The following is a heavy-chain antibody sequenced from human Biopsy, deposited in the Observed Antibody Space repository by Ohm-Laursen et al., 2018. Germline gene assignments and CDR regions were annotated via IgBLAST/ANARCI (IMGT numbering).Heavy chain of an antibody. Sequence: SETLSLTCTVSGDTISTYYWNWIRQTPGKGLEWIGYIHYTGHIRINPSLNSRATISVDTSKAHFSLKLSSLTAADTAIYYCARNRVDVVKVTTIGWNFDLWGRGTLVTVS. J-gene: IGHJ2*01. D-gene: IGHD5-12*01. CDR3: ARNRVDVVKVTTIGWNFDL. CDR2: IHYTGHI. V-gene: IGHV4-59*08. CDR1: GDTISTYY.